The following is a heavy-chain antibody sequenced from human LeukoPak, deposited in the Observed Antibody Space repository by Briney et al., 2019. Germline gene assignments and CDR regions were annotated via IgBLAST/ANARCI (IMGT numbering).Heavy chain of an antibody. CDR1: GGTFSSYA. V-gene: IGHV1-69*01. CDR2: IIPIFGTA. D-gene: IGHD2-2*01. J-gene: IGHJ4*02. CDR3: ARDLLPAALYFDY. Sequence: ASVKVSCKASGGTFSSYAISWVRQAPGQGLEWMGGIIPIFGTANYAQKFQGRVTITADESTSTAYMELSSPRSEDTAVYYCARDLLPAALYFDYWGQGTLVTVSS.